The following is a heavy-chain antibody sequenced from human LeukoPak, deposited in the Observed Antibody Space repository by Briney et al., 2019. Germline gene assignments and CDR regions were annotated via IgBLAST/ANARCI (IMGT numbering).Heavy chain of an antibody. J-gene: IGHJ4*02. CDR3: ARGPEFAAAGTSFLFY. CDR2: INHSGST. D-gene: IGHD6-13*01. CDR1: GGSFSGYY. V-gene: IGHV4-34*01. Sequence: SETLSLTCAVYGGSFSGYYWSWIRQPPGKGLEWIGEINHSGSTKYNPSLKSRVTISVDTSKNQFSLKLSSATAADTAVYYCARGPEFAAAGTSFLFYWGQGTLVTVSS.